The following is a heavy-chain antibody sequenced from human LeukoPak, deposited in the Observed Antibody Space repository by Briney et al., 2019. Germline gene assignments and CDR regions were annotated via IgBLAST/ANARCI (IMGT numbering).Heavy chain of an antibody. Sequence: SETLSLTCTVSGGSISSYYWSWIRQPPGKGLEWIGYIYYSGSTNYHPSLKGRVTISVDTSKNQFSLKLSSVTAADTAVYCCAILGPPDYYYYYYMDVWGKGTTVTVSS. CDR3: AILGPPDYYYYYYMDV. D-gene: IGHD3-3*02. J-gene: IGHJ6*03. CDR2: IYYSGST. CDR1: GGSISSYY. V-gene: IGHV4-59*01.